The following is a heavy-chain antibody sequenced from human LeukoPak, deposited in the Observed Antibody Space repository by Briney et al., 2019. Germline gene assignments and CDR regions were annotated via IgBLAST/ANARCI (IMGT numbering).Heavy chain of an antibody. V-gene: IGHV3-23*01. J-gene: IGHJ4*02. Sequence: PGGSLRLSCAASGFTFSSYAMSWVRQAPGRGLEWVAGISGSGVSTYYADSVKGRFTISRDNSRNTLYLQMNSLRAEDTAVYYCAKDRDVLATIGYFGYWGQGTLDTVSS. D-gene: IGHD5-12*01. CDR3: AKDRDVLATIGYFGY. CDR2: ISGSGVST. CDR1: GFTFSSYA.